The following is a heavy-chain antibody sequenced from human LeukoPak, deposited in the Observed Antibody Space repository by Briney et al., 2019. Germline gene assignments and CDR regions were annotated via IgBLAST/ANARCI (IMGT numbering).Heavy chain of an antibody. CDR2: INPNSGGT. V-gene: IGHV1-2*02. CDR1: GYTFTGYY. CDR3: ARGGPRITMIVVVYFDY. D-gene: IGHD3-22*01. Sequence: ASVKVSCKASGYTFTGYYMHWVRQAPGQGLEWMGWINPNSGGTNYAQKFQSRVTMTRDTSISTAYMELSRLRSDDTAVYYCARGGPRITMIVVVYFDYWGQGTLVTVSS. J-gene: IGHJ4*02.